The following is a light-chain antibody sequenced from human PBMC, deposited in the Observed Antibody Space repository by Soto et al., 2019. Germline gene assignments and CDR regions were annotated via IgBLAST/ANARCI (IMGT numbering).Light chain of an antibody. CDR1: SSDVGGHNY. CDR2: DVS. CDR3: SSYTSSSISYV. V-gene: IGLV2-14*01. J-gene: IGLJ1*01. Sequence: QSALTQPASVSGSPGQSIAISCSGTSSDVGGHNYVSWYQQHPGKAPKLMIYDVSNRPSGVSNRFFGSKSVNTASLTISGLQAEDEADYYCSSYTSSSISYVFGSGTKVTVL.